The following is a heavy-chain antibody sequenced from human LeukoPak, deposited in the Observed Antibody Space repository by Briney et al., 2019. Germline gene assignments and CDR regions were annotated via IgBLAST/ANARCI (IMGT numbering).Heavy chain of an antibody. J-gene: IGHJ4*02. CDR2: IYYSGDA. CDR1: GGSISSGGY. V-gene: IGHV4-4*02. Sequence: PSETLSLTCAVSGGSISSGGYWSWVRQPPGKGLEWIGQIYYSGDANYNPSLESRVIMSLDKSRDQLSLRLNSVTAADTAVYYCARHGSYSLRFWGRGALVTVSS. CDR3: ARHGSYSLRF. D-gene: IGHD1-26*01.